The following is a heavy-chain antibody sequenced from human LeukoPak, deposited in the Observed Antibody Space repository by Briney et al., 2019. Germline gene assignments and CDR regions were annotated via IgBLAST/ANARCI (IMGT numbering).Heavy chain of an antibody. D-gene: IGHD2-2*01. Sequence: GGSLRLSCAASGFTFSAYGMHWVRQAPGKGLEWVAVIWSDGGKRYNSDSVKGRFTISRDNSKNTPYLQMNSLRADDTAVYYCATDSIGPATDFDYWGQGTLVTVSS. CDR2: IWSDGGKR. V-gene: IGHV3-33*01. CDR1: GFTFSAYG. J-gene: IGHJ4*02. CDR3: ATDSIGPATDFDY.